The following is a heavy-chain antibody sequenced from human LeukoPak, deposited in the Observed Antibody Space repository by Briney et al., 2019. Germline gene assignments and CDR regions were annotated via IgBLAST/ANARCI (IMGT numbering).Heavy chain of an antibody. V-gene: IGHV3-21*01. CDR1: GFTFSRYS. Sequence: GGSLRLSCAASGFTFSRYSMNWVRQAPGAGLEWVSTISSTSSSIYYADSVKGRFTISRDNAKNSVYLQMNSLRAEDTAVYYCARDLDSSSWAFGGQGTLVTVSS. CDR2: ISSTSSSI. D-gene: IGHD6-13*01. CDR3: ARDLDSSSWAF. J-gene: IGHJ4*02.